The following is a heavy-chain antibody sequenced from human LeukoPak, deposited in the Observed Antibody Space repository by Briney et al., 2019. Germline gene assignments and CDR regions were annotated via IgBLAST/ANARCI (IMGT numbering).Heavy chain of an antibody. Sequence: SETLSLTCTVSGGSISSYYWSWVRQPPGKGLEWIGYIHYSGSTNYNPSLKSRVTISVDTSKNQFSLKLSSVTAADTAVYYCARTTEGYCRGRSCYSYYYYMDVWGKGTTVTVSS. J-gene: IGHJ6*03. V-gene: IGHV4-59*01. D-gene: IGHD2-15*01. CDR1: GGSISSYY. CDR3: ARTTEGYCRGRSCYSYYYYMDV. CDR2: IHYSGST.